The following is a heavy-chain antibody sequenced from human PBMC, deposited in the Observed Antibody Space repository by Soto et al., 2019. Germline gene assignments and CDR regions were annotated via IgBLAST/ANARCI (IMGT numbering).Heavy chain of an antibody. CDR1: GGTFSSYA. V-gene: IGHV1-69*13. D-gene: IGHD5-18*01. J-gene: IGHJ4*02. Sequence: ASVKVSCKASGGTFSSYAISWVRQAPGQGLEWMGGIIPIFGTANYAQKFQGRVTITADESTSTAYMELSSLRSEDTAVYYGARDSEESDGYPYFDYWGQGTLVTVSS. CDR2: IIPIFGTA. CDR3: ARDSEESDGYPYFDY.